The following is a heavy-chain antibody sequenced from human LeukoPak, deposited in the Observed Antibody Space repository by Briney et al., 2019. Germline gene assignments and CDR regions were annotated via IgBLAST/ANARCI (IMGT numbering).Heavy chain of an antibody. D-gene: IGHD1-7*01. V-gene: IGHV3-30*01. J-gene: IGHJ4*02. CDR1: GITFSSYA. CDR3: ASGGSNWNYVRFHY. CDR2: ISYDGSNK. Sequence: GSLRPSWSASGITFSSYAMHLVRQAPGKGLGWVAVISYDGSNKYYADSVKGRFTISRDNSKNTLYLQMNSLRAEDTAVYYCASGGSNWNYVRFHYWGQGTLVTVSS.